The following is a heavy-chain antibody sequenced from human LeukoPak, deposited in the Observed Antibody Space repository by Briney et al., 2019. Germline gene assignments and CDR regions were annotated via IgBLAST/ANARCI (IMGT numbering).Heavy chain of an antibody. CDR1: EFTFSSYV. Sequence: GGSLRLSCAASEFTFSSYVMAWVRQAPGKGLEWVSTITPGGGTYYADSVKGRFTISRDNSKNTLYLQMNSLRAEDTAVYYCARDGGYSADFDYWGQGTLVTVSS. CDR2: ITPGGGT. J-gene: IGHJ4*02. CDR3: ARDGGYSADFDY. V-gene: IGHV3-23*01. D-gene: IGHD5-18*01.